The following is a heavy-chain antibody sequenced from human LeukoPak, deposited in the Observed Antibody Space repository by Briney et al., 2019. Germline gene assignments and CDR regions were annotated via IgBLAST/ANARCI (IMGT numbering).Heavy chain of an antibody. D-gene: IGHD2-21*02. V-gene: IGHV3-7*01. J-gene: IGHJ3*01. CDR1: GFTFSIYC. CDR2: INDDGSKK. CDR3: VAGDWGARDSFDL. Sequence: GGSLRLSCAASGFTFSIYCMSWVRQAPGKGLEWVSDINDDGSKKYYVDSVKGRFTISRDNAKNSFFLQVSSRRGEATAVYYCVAGDWGARDSFDLWGRGTMVTVSS.